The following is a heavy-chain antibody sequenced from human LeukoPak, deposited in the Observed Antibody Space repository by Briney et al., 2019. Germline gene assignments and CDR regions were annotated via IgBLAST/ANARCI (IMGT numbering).Heavy chain of an antibody. CDR3: ASKAPYRRWFDP. CDR1: GGSFSGDY. CDR2: INRSGRA. D-gene: IGHD1-26*01. J-gene: IGHJ5*02. Sequence: SETLTLTCAVYGGSFSGDYWSWIRQPPGKGLEWIGDINRSGRAVYNTSLKSRVIISVDTSKNQFSLKVNSVTAADTAVYYCASKAPYRRWFDPWGQGTLVTVSS. V-gene: IGHV4-34*01.